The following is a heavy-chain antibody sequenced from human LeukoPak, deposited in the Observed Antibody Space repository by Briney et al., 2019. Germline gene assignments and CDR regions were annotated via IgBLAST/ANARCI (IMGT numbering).Heavy chain of an antibody. D-gene: IGHD6-13*01. CDR2: INHSGST. CDR1: GLSFSGYH. V-gene: IGHV4-34*01. Sequence: SETLSLSCAVYGLSFSGYHWSWIRQGPGHEREGIGEINHSGSTNYSPSLKSRVTMSVDTSKNQFSLKLSSVTAADTAVYYCARERVPRGAAAGTSWFDPWGQGTLVTVSS. CDR3: ARERVPRGAAAGTSWFDP. J-gene: IGHJ5*02.